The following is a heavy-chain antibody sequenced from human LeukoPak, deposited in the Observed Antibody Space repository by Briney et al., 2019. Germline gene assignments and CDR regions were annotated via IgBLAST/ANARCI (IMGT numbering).Heavy chain of an antibody. V-gene: IGHV1-2*06. CDR3: ASVKPEEWLMTGWFDP. CDR1: GYTFTGYY. CDR2: INPNSGGT. Sequence: ASVKVSCKASGYTFTGYYMRWVRQAPGQGLEWMGRINPNSGGTNYAQKFQGRVTMTRDTSISTAYMELSRLRSDDTAVYYCASVKPEEWLMTGWFDPWGQGTLVTVSS. D-gene: IGHD1-14*01. J-gene: IGHJ5*02.